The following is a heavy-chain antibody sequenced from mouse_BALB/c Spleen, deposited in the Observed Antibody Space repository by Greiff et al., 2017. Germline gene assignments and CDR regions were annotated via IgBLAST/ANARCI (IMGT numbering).Heavy chain of an antibody. D-gene: IGHD3-2*01. CDR1: GYTFTSYW. CDR3: TTLDSSGYDWFAY. V-gene: IGHV1S127*01. CDR2: IDPSDSYT. Sequence: VKLQQPGAELVKPGASVKMSCKASGYTFTSYWMHWVKQRPGQGLEWIGVIDPSDSYTSYNQKFKGKATLTVDTSSSTAYMQLSSLTSEDSAVYYCTTLDSSGYDWFAYWGQGTLVTVSA. J-gene: IGHJ3*01.